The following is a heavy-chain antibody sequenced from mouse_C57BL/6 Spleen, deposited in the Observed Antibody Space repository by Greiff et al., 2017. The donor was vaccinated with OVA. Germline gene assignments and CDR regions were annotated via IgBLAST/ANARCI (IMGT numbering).Heavy chain of an antibody. J-gene: IGHJ1*03. D-gene: IGHD1-1*02. V-gene: IGHV1-42*01. Sequence: VQLQQSGPELVKPGASVKISCKASGYSFTGYYMNWVKQSPEKSLEWIGEINPSTGGTTYNQKFKAKATLTVDKSSSTAYMQLKSLTSEDSAVYYCALYGNWYFDVWGTGTTVTVSS. CDR1: GYSFTGYY. CDR3: ALYGNWYFDV. CDR2: INPSTGGT.